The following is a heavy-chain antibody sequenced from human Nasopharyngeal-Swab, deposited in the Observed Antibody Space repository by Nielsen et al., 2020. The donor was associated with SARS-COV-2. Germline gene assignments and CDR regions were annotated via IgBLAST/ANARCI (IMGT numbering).Heavy chain of an antibody. V-gene: IGHV3-30*04. CDR3: ARDFSEKGYYYYGMDV. CDR1: GFTFSSYG. D-gene: IGHD1-26*01. Sequence: GGSLRLSCAASGFTFSSYGMHWVRQAPGKGLEWVAVISYDGSNKYYADSVKGRFTISRDNSKNTLYLQMNSLRAEDTAVYYCARDFSEKGYYYYGMDVWGQGTTVTVSS. J-gene: IGHJ6*02. CDR2: ISYDGSNK.